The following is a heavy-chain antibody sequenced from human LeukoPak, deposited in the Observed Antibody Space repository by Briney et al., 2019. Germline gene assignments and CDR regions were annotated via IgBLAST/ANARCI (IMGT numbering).Heavy chain of an antibody. CDR1: GFTFSSYS. D-gene: IGHD5-12*01. CDR2: ISRSSSTI. Sequence: PGGSLRVSCAASGFTFSSYSMNWVRQAPGKGLEWVSYISRSSSTIYYADSVKGRLTISRDNAKNSLYLQMNSLRAEDTAVYYCARDARGYSGYLDYWGQGTLVTVSS. J-gene: IGHJ4*02. CDR3: ARDARGYSGYLDY. V-gene: IGHV3-48*01.